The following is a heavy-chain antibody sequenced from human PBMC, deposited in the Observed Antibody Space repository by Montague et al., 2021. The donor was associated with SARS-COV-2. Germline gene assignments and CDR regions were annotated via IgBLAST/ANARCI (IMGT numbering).Heavy chain of an antibody. CDR1: GGSISSSSYY. Sequence: SETLSLTCTVSGGSISSSSYYWGWIRQPPGKGLEWIGSNNYSGSNYYNPSIKSRVTISVDKSKNQFSLKLSSVTAADTAVYYCARVGRQQLVRLSGMDVWGQGTTVTASS. J-gene: IGHJ6*02. CDR2: NNYSGSN. V-gene: IGHV4-39*07. D-gene: IGHD6-13*01. CDR3: ARVGRQQLVRLSGMDV.